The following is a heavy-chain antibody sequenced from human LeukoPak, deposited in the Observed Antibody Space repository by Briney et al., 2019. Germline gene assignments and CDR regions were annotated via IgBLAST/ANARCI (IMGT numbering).Heavy chain of an antibody. CDR1: GYGFTSYW. D-gene: IGHD3-3*01. CDR3: ARQSRITIFGVDYYYMDV. J-gene: IGHJ6*03. CDR2: IYPGDSDT. Sequence: GESLKISCKGSGYGFTSYWIGWVRQMPGKGLEWMGIIYPGDSDTRYSPSFQGQVTISADKSISTAYLQWSSLKASDTAMYYCARQSRITIFGVDYYYMDVWGKGTTVTVSS. V-gene: IGHV5-51*01.